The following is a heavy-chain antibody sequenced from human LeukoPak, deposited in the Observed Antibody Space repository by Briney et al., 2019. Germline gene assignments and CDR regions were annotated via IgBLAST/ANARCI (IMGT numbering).Heavy chain of an antibody. Sequence: GRSLRLSCAASGFTFSSYGMHWVRQAPGKGLEWVAVISYDGSNKYYADSVKGRFTISRDNSKNTLYLQMNSLRAEDTAVYYCAKGRIVGALFDYWGQGTLVTVSS. J-gene: IGHJ4*02. CDR1: GFTFSSYG. D-gene: IGHD1-26*01. V-gene: IGHV3-30*18. CDR2: ISYDGSNK. CDR3: AKGRIVGALFDY.